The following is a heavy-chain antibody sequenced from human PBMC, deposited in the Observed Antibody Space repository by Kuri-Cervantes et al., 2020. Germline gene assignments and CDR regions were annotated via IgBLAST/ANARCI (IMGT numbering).Heavy chain of an antibody. V-gene: IGHV3-7*01. J-gene: IGHJ4*02. CDR3: TRDPQATGLAFDY. CDR2: IKQDVSEK. D-gene: IGHD1-1*01. Sequence: GESLKISCAASGFTFSSYGMSWVRQAPGKGLEWVANIKQDVSEKYYVDSVKGRFTISRDNAKNSLYLQMNSLRAEDTAVYYCTRDPQATGLAFDYWGQGSLVTVSS. CDR1: GFTFSSYG.